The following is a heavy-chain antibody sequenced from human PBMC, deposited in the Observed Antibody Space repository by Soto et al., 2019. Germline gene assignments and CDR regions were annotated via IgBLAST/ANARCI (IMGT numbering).Heavy chain of an antibody. CDR1: GFSFSIYG. D-gene: IGHD6-6*01. V-gene: IGHV3-33*01. J-gene: IGHJ5*02. CDR2: IWYDGSNT. Sequence: QVQLVESGGGVVQPGRSLRLSCAASGFSFSIYGIHWVRQAPGKGLEWVAVIWYDGSNTQYAYSVKGRFTISRDNSKNTVYLQMNSLRVEDTAVYYCARVAAARGGGVNWFDPWGQGTLVTVSS. CDR3: ARVAAARGGGVNWFDP.